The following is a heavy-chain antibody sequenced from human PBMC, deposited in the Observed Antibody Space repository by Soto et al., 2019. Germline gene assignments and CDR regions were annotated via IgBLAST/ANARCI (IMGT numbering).Heavy chain of an antibody. V-gene: IGHV4-4*07. CDR3: ARVRIAARTGAYGMDV. CDR1: GGSISSYY. D-gene: IGHD6-6*01. Sequence: PSETLSLTCTVSGGSISSYYWSWIRQPAGKGLEWIGRIYTSGSTNYNPSLKSRVTMSVDTSKNQFSLKLSSVTAADTDVYYCARVRIAARTGAYGMDVWGQGDTVTVS. CDR2: IYTSGST. J-gene: IGHJ6*02.